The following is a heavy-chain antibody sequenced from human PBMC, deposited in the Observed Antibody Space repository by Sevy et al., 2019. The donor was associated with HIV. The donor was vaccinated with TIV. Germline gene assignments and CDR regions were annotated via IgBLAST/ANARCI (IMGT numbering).Heavy chain of an antibody. CDR2: IKQDGSEK. D-gene: IGHD4-17*01. J-gene: IGHJ4*02. Sequence: GGSLRLPCAASGFTFSSYWMSWVRQAPGKGLEWVANIKQDGSEKYYVDSVKGRFTISRDNAKNSLYLQMNSLRAEDTAVYYCVRDLPPSATTVAHFDYWGQGTLVTVSS. V-gene: IGHV3-7*01. CDR1: GFTFSSYW. CDR3: VRDLPPSATTVAHFDY.